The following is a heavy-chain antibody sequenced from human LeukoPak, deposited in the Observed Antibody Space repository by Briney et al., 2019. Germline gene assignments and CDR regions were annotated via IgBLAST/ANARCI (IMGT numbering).Heavy chain of an antibody. J-gene: IGHJ4*02. V-gene: IGHV4-34*01. CDR3: AVLWIQQPR. Sequence: SETLSLTCAVYDVSLSAYYWSWIRQPPGKGLEWIGEINHGGSANYNPTLQSRVTISVDTPKNQFSLKLSSVTAADTAVYYCAVLWIQQPRWGQGTLVTVSS. CDR2: INHGGSA. CDR1: DVSLSAYY. D-gene: IGHD5-18*01.